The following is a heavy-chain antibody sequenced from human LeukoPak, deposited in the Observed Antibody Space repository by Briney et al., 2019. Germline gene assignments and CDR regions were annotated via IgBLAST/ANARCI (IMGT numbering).Heavy chain of an antibody. D-gene: IGHD6-19*01. V-gene: IGHV3-23*01. J-gene: IGHJ4*02. Sequence: PGGSLRLSCAVSGFNFNNYGVSWVRQAPGKGPEWVSAIGATDDSTYYADSVKGRFTISRDNSRNTVYLQMNSLRVEDTAVYYCAKDVVGHQWVENYWGQGTLVTVSS. CDR1: GFNFNNYG. CDR2: IGATDDST. CDR3: AKDVVGHQWVENY.